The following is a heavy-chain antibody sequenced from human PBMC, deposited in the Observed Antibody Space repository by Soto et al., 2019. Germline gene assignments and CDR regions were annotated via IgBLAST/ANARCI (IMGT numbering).Heavy chain of an antibody. CDR1: GFTFSSYS. V-gene: IGHV3-21*01. CDR3: ARDRGLGVVVVAATSLDY. D-gene: IGHD2-15*01. Sequence: EVQLVESGGGLVKPGGSLRLSCAASGFTFSSYSMNWVRQAPGKGLEWVSSISSSSSYIYYADSVKGRFTISRDIAKNSLYLQMNSLRAEDTAVYYCARDRGLGVVVVAATSLDYWGQGTLVTVSS. J-gene: IGHJ4*02. CDR2: ISSSSSYI.